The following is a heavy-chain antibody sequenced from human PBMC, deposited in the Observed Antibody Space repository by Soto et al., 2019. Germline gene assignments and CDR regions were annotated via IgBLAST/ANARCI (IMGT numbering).Heavy chain of an antibody. Sequence: GGSLRLSCAATGFTFSSYAMSWVRQAPGKGLEWVSGISGSGGSTYYADSVKGRFTISRDNSKNTLYLQMNSLRADDTAVYYCAKVMVKNWFDPWGQGTLVTVS. D-gene: IGHD5-18*01. V-gene: IGHV3-23*01. CDR1: GFTFSSYA. CDR3: AKVMVKNWFDP. CDR2: ISGSGGST. J-gene: IGHJ5*02.